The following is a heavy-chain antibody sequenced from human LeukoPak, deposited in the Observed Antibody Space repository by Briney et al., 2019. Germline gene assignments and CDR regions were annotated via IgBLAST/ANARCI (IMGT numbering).Heavy chain of an antibody. Sequence: GESLKISCKGSGYSFTNYWIGWVRQMPGKGLEWMGIIYPGDSDTRYSPSFQGQVTISADKSISTAYLQWSSLKASDTALYYCASSSGGGYCSSTSCHDAFDIWGQGTMVTVSS. D-gene: IGHD2-2*01. V-gene: IGHV5-51*01. CDR2: IYPGDSDT. CDR3: ASSSGGGYCSSTSCHDAFDI. J-gene: IGHJ3*02. CDR1: GYSFTNYW.